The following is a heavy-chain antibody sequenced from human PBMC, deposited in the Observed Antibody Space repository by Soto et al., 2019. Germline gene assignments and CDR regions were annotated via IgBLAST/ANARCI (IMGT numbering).Heavy chain of an antibody. CDR1: GYTFTGNY. J-gene: IGHJ4*02. Sequence: QVQLVQSGAEVKKPGASVKVSCKASGYTFTGNYMHWVRQAPGQGFEWMGWINVNSGGTKYAQKFQGGFTMTRDTSISTAYMELSRLRSDDTAVYYCARGDKLSLYPQLDYWGQGTLVTVSS. V-gene: IGHV1-2*02. D-gene: IGHD3-16*02. CDR2: INVNSGGT. CDR3: ARGDKLSLYPQLDY.